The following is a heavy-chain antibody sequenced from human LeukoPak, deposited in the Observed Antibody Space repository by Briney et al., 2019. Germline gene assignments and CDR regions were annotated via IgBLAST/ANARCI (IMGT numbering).Heavy chain of an antibody. Sequence: ASVKVSCKASGYTFTSYDINWVRQATGQGLEWMGWMNPNSGNTGYAQKFQGRVTMTRNTSISTAYMELSSLRSEDTAVYYCARGLEWLFAVNYYYYYYMDVWGKGTTVTVSS. CDR3: ARGLEWLFAVNYYYYYYMDV. J-gene: IGHJ6*03. D-gene: IGHD3-3*01. CDR2: MNPNSGNT. CDR1: GYTFTSYD. V-gene: IGHV1-8*01.